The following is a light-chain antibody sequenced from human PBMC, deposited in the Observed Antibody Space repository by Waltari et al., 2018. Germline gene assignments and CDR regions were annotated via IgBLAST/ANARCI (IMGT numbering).Light chain of an antibody. V-gene: IGKV4-1*01. Sequence: DIVMTQSPDSLAVSLGERATINCKSSQSVLYSSNNKNYLAWYQQKPGQPPKLLIYWASTRESGVPDRFSGSGSGTDFTLTISSLQAEDVAAYYCQQYATTPTTFGQGTKLEIK. CDR3: QQYATTPTT. CDR2: WAS. CDR1: QSVLYSSNNKNY. J-gene: IGKJ2*01.